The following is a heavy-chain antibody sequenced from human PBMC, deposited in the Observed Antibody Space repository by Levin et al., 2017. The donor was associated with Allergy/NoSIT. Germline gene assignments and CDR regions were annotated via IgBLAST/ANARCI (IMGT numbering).Heavy chain of an antibody. J-gene: IGHJ6*02. CDR1: GFTFSSYA. V-gene: IGHV3-30*04. CDR2: ISYDGSNK. D-gene: IGHD1-7*01. CDR3: ARDPPRYNWNYFVYYYYGMDV. Sequence: PGGSLRLSCAASGFTFSSYAMHWVRQAPGKGLEWVAVISYDGSNKYYADSVKGRFTISRDNSKNTLYLQMNSLRAEDTAVYYCARDPPRYNWNYFVYYYYGMDVWGQGTTVTVSS.